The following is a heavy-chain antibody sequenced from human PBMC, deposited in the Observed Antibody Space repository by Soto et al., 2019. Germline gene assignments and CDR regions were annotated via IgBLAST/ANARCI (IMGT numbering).Heavy chain of an antibody. D-gene: IGHD2-21*01. J-gene: IGHJ3*02. CDR3: ARARGLLSEALDI. Sequence: PSQTLSLTCAISGDIVFSNTATWNCIRQSPSRGLEWLGRTYYRSQWHNDYAESVKSRITINPDTSKNQFSLQLNSVTPEDTAVYLCARARGLLSEALDIWGRGTMVTVSS. CDR1: GDIVFSNTAT. V-gene: IGHV6-1*01. CDR2: TYYRSQWHN.